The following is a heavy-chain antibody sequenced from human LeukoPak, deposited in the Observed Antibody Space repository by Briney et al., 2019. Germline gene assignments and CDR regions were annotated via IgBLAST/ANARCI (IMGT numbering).Heavy chain of an antibody. V-gene: IGHV1-2*02. D-gene: IGHD3-10*01. Sequence: ASVKVSCKASGYTFTGYYMHWVRQAPGQGPEWMGWINPNSGGTNYAQKFQGRVTMTRDTSISTAYMELSRLRSDDTAVYYCARDPDHHYYGSGSYNDYWGQGTLVTVSS. CDR1: GYTFTGYY. CDR3: ARDPDHHYYGSGSYNDY. CDR2: INPNSGGT. J-gene: IGHJ4*02.